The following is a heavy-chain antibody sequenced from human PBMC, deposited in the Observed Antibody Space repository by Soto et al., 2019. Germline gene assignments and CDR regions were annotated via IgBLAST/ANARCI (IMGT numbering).Heavy chain of an antibody. CDR1: GGSISSSSYY. CDR2: IYYSGST. CDR3: AREVYDLHDGQKH. J-gene: IGHJ1*01. D-gene: IGHD3-3*01. V-gene: IGHV4-39*01. Sequence: SETLSLTCTVSGGSISSSSYYWGWIRQPPGKGLEWIGSIYYSGSTYYNPSLKSRVTISVDTSKNQFSLKLSSVTAADTAVYYCAREVYDLHDGQKHWGQGTLVTVSS.